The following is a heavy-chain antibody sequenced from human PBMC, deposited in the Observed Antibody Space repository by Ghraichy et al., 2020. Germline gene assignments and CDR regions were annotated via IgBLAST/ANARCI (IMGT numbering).Heavy chain of an antibody. CDR3: ARHGGYSGYDNDAFDI. Sequence: GESLNISCKASGYSFAGFWISWVRQMPGKDLEWLGRIDPSDSYTNYSPTFQGHVTISADKSISTAYLQWSSLKASDTAVYNCARHGGYSGYDNDAFDIWGQGTMVTVSS. V-gene: IGHV5-10-1*01. CDR2: IDPSDSYT. D-gene: IGHD5-12*01. J-gene: IGHJ3*02. CDR1: GYSFAGFW.